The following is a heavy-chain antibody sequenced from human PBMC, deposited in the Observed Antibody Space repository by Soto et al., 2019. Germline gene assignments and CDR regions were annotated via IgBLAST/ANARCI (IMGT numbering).Heavy chain of an antibody. CDR3: ARTHGDLDY. CDR2: TNPKSGNT. V-gene: IGHV1-8*01. CDR1: GYIFTSYD. J-gene: IGHJ4*02. D-gene: IGHD4-17*01. Sequence: QVQLVQSGAEVKKPGASVKVSCKASGYIFTSYDINWVRQATGQGLEWMGWTNPKSGNTGYAQKFQGRITTTRDSSISTAYMVLNSLRSDDTAIYYCARTHGDLDYWGQGTLVTVSS.